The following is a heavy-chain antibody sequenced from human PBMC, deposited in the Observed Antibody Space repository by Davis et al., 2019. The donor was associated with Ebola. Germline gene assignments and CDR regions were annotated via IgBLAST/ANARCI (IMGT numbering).Heavy chain of an antibody. V-gene: IGHV1-2*02. Sequence: ASVKVSCKASGFTFTDYYMHWVRQAPGQGPEWMGWISLNSGSTKYSHKFQGRVTMTRDTSINTAHMELSGLRSDDTALYYCARGGGFNNDWPNWLDPWGQGTLITVSS. CDR3: ARGGGFNNDWPNWLDP. J-gene: IGHJ5*02. D-gene: IGHD1-1*01. CDR1: GFTFTDYY. CDR2: ISLNSGST.